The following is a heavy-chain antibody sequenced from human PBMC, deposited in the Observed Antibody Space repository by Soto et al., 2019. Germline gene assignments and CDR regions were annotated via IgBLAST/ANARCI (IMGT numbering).Heavy chain of an antibody. D-gene: IGHD2-15*01. Sequence: TLSLTCTVSGGSISSSSYYWGWIRQPPGKGLEWIGSIYYSGSTYYNPSLKSRVTISVDTSKNQFSLKLSSVTAADTAVYYCARHGGDIVVVVAVFDYWGQGTLVTVSS. CDR1: GGSISSSSYY. CDR3: ARHGGDIVVVVAVFDY. V-gene: IGHV4-39*01. CDR2: IYYSGST. J-gene: IGHJ4*02.